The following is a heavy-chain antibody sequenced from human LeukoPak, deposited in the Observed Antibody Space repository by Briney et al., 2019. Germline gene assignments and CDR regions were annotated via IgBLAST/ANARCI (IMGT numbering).Heavy chain of an antibody. V-gene: IGHV4-59*12. CDR3: ARDPFWSGYYFDY. J-gene: IGHJ4*02. Sequence: SETLSLTCTVSGGSISSYYWSWIRQPPGKGLEWIGYIYYSGSTYYNPSLRSRVTISVDTSKKQFSLKLSSVTAADTAVYYCARDPFWSGYYFDYWGQGTLVTVSS. D-gene: IGHD3-3*01. CDR2: IYYSGST. CDR1: GGSISSYY.